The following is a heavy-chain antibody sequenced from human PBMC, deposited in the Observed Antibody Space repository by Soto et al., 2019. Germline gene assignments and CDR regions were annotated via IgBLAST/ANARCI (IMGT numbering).Heavy chain of an antibody. D-gene: IGHD4-17*01. CDR3: ARVSNDYGDLYFDY. Sequence: SETLSLTCTVSGGSISSYYWSWIRQPPGKGLEWIGYIYYSGSTNYNPSLKSRVTISVDTSKNQFSLKLSSVTAADTAVYYCARVSNDYGDLYFDYWGQGTLVTVSS. CDR2: IYYSGST. V-gene: IGHV4-59*01. J-gene: IGHJ4*02. CDR1: GGSISSYY.